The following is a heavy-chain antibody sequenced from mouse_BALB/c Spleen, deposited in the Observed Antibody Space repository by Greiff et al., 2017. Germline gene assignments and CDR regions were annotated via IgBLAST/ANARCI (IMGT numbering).Heavy chain of an antibody. CDR3: AKEGKYYGSSGGAMDY. CDR2: ISYSGST. J-gene: IGHJ4*01. V-gene: IGHV3-2*02. CDR1: GYSITSDYA. Sequence: DVQLQESGPGLVKPSQSLSLTCTVTGYSITSDYAWNWIRQFPGNKLEWMGYISYSGSTSYNPSLKSRISITRDTSKNQFFLQLNSVTTEDTATYYCAKEGKYYGSSGGAMDYWGQGTSVTVSS. D-gene: IGHD1-1*01.